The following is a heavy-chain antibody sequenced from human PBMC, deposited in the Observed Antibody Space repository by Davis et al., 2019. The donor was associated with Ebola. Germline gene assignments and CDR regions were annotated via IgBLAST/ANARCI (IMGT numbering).Heavy chain of an antibody. CDR1: GGSISSYY. D-gene: IGHD3-10*01. CDR2: IYYSGST. V-gene: IGHV4-59*01. J-gene: IGHJ6*02. Sequence: MPSETLSLTCTVSGGSISSYYWSWIRQPPGKGLEWIGYIYYSGSTNYNPSLKSRVTISVDTSKNQFSLKLSSVTAADTAVYYCATLLWFGEEPYGMDVWGQGTTVTVSS. CDR3: ATLLWFGEEPYGMDV.